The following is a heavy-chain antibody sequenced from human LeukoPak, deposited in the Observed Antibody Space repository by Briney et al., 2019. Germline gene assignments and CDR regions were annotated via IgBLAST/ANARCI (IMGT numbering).Heavy chain of an antibody. CDR3: AREGLRLGELLD. J-gene: IGHJ4*02. Sequence: GGALRLSCAASGFTFSSYSMNWVRQAPGKGLEWVSSISSSSSYIYYADSVKGRFTISRDNAKNPLYLQMNSLRAEDTAVYYCAREGLRLGELLDWGQGTLVTVSS. V-gene: IGHV3-21*01. D-gene: IGHD3-16*01. CDR2: ISSSSSYI. CDR1: GFTFSSYS.